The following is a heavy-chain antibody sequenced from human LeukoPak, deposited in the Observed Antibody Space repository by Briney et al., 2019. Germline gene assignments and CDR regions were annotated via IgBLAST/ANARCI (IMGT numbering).Heavy chain of an antibody. CDR3: ARESYGIDS. V-gene: IGHV4-59*01. D-gene: IGHD5-18*01. CDR1: GGSISGYY. CDR2: FYYTGYT. Sequence: SETLSLTCSVSGGSISGYYWSWIRQPPGKGLEWIGYFYYTGYTNYNPSLKSRVAISVDTSKNQFSLYLTSVTAADTAVNYCARESYGIDSWGQGTLVSVSS. J-gene: IGHJ4*02.